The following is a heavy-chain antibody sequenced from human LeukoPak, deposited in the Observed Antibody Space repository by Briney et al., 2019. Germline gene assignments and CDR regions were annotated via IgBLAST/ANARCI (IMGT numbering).Heavy chain of an antibody. CDR3: ARAGYSSSFYAFDI. V-gene: IGHV4-34*01. D-gene: IGHD6-13*01. CDR2: INHSGST. Sequence: KPSETLSLTCAVYGGSFSGYYWSWIRQPPGKGLEWIGEINHSGSTNYNPSLKSRVTISVDTSKNQFSLKLSSVTAADTAVYYCARAGYSSSFYAFDIWGQGTMVTVSS. J-gene: IGHJ3*02. CDR1: GGSFSGYY.